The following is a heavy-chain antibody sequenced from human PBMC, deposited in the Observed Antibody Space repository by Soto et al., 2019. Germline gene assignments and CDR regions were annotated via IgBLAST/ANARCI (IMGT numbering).Heavy chain of an antibody. CDR3: VREDSGGYSRGSFDF. Sequence: PGGSLRLSCAASGFTFSNYAMDWVRQAPGKGLEWVSVISGSGGSASYADSVQGRFTISRDNSNNTLYLQMNSLRAEDTAIYSCVREDSGGYSRGSFDFWGRGTMVTVSS. J-gene: IGHJ3*01. V-gene: IGHV3-23*01. CDR1: GFTFSNYA. D-gene: IGHD6-19*01. CDR2: ISGSGGSA.